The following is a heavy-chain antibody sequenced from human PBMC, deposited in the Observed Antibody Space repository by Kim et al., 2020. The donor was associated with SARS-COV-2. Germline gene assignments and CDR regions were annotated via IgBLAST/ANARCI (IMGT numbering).Heavy chain of an antibody. D-gene: IGHD6-13*01. CDR2: IIPIFGTA. CDR1: GGTFSSYA. V-gene: IGHV1-69*13. J-gene: IGHJ5*02. Sequence: SVNVSCKASGGTFSSYAISWVRQAPGQGLEWMGGIIPIFGTANYAQKFQGRVTITADESTSTAYMELSSLRSEDTAVYYCARDLGDSSSWYNWFDPWGQGTLVTVSS. CDR3: ARDLGDSSSWYNWFDP.